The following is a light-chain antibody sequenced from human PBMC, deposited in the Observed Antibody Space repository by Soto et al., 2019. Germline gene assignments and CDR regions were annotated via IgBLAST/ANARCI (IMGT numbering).Light chain of an antibody. J-gene: IGKJ1*01. CDR1: QSVSSTY. Sequence: EIVMTQSPATLSVSPGERATLSCRASQSVSSTYLIWYQQKPGQAPRLLIYGASTRATGIPARFSGSGSGTDFTLTISRLEPEDFAVYYCQQYGSSGTFGQGTKVDIK. V-gene: IGKV3-20*01. CDR3: QQYGSSGT. CDR2: GAS.